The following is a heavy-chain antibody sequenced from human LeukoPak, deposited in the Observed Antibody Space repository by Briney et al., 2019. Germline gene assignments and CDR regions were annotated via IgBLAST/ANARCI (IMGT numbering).Heavy chain of an antibody. Sequence: PGGSLTLSCAASGFTFSSYGMQWVRQAPGKGLEWVGVISYDGSNKYYADSVKGRFTISRDNSKNTLYLQMNSLRAEDTAVYYCAKPLAVAGTRGYYFDYWGQGTLVTVSS. CDR1: GFTFSSYG. CDR3: AKPLAVAGTRGYYFDY. V-gene: IGHV3-30*18. CDR2: ISYDGSNK. D-gene: IGHD6-19*01. J-gene: IGHJ4*02.